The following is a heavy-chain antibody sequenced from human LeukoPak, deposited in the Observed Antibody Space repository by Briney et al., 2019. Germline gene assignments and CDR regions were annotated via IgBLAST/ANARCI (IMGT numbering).Heavy chain of an antibody. Sequence: RGESLKISCKGSGYSFDSYWIGWVRQMPGKGLEWMGIIYPGDSDTRYSPSFQGQVTISADKSISTAYLQWSSLKAADTAIYYCARRRDGYPRHFDYWGQGTLVTVSS. CDR3: ARRRDGYPRHFDY. J-gene: IGHJ4*02. V-gene: IGHV5-51*01. CDR2: IYPGDSDT. D-gene: IGHD5-24*01. CDR1: GYSFDSYW.